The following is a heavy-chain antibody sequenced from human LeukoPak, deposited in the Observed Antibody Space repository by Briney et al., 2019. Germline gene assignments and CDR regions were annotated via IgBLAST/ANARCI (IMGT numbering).Heavy chain of an antibody. Sequence: ASVKVSCKASGYTFTSYGISWVRQAPEQGLEWMGWISAYNGNTNYAQKLQGRVTMTTDTSTSTAYMELRSLRSDDTAVYYCARGGERITIFGVVITHNDYWGQGTLVTVSS. D-gene: IGHD3-3*01. CDR2: ISAYNGNT. CDR1: GYTFTSYG. CDR3: ARGGERITIFGVVITHNDY. V-gene: IGHV1-18*01. J-gene: IGHJ4*02.